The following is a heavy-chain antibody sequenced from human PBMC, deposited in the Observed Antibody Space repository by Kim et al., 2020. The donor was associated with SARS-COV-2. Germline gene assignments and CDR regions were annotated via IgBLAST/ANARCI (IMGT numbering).Heavy chain of an antibody. Sequence: ASVKVCCKASGYRFNSFDINWVRQATGQGLEWMGWMNPKSGNTGYEQRFKGRVTLTKSTSESTAYMELSSLTFEDTAVYYCARGYSSSSQLYFFYMDVWGKGTTVTVS. CDR3: ARGYSSSSQLYFFYMDV. V-gene: IGHV1-8*01. CDR1: GYRFNSFD. D-gene: IGHD6-6*01. J-gene: IGHJ6*03. CDR2: MNPKSGNT.